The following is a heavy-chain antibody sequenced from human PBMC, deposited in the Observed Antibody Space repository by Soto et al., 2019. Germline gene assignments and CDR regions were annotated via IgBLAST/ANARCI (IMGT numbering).Heavy chain of an antibody. CDR2: ISAYNGNT. D-gene: IGHD2-15*01. V-gene: IGHV1-18*01. CDR1: GYTFTSYG. Sequence: ASVKVSCKASGYTFTSYGISWVRQAPGQGLEWMGWISAYNGNTNYAQKLQGRVTITTDISTSTAHMELRSLRSDDTAVYYCARVYCSGGSGGFDYWGQGTLVTVSS. J-gene: IGHJ4*02. CDR3: ARVYCSGGSGGFDY.